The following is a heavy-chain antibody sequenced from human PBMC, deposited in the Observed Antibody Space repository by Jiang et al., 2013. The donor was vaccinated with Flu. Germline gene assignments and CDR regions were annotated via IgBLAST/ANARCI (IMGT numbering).Heavy chain of an antibody. CDR3: TRRLRYFDWSTFDY. Sequence: QLVESGGGLVQPGGSLRLSCAASGFTFSDYWMSWVRQTPGKGLEWVAKIKQDGSETYYVDSVKGRFTISRDNAENSLYLQMNSLRAEDTAVYYCTRRLRYFDWSTFDYWGQGILVTVSS. V-gene: IGHV3-7*03. CDR1: GFTFSDYW. CDR2: IKQDGSET. D-gene: IGHD3-9*01. J-gene: IGHJ4*02.